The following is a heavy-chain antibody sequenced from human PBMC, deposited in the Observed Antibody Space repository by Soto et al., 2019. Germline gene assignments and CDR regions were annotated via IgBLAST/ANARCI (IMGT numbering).Heavy chain of an antibody. CDR3: ERDSTSPNWLSTSCARGGWFDP. CDR2: INPDNVNT. D-gene: IGHD2-2*01. CDR1: GYTFTNYG. V-gene: IGHV1-18*04. J-gene: IGHJ5*02. Sequence: QVQLVQSGAEVKKPGASVKVSCKASGYTFTNYGISWVRQAPGQELEWMGWINPDNVNTWYSQNFQGRVTMTTDTSTSTAYMEVTSLRSDDTAGYYCERDSTSPNWLSTSCARGGWFDPWGQGTLLIVSS.